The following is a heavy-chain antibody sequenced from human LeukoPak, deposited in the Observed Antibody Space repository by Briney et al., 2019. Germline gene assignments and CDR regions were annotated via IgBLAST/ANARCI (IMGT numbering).Heavy chain of an antibody. V-gene: IGHV3-23*01. CDR2: ISGSGGST. CDR3: AKDPAARTYPRATFDI. J-gene: IGHJ3*02. D-gene: IGHD6-13*01. CDR1: GFTFSSCG. Sequence: PGGSLRLSCAASGFTFSSCGMSWVRQAPGKGLQWVSAISGSGGSTYYADSVKGRFTISRDNSKNTLYLQMNSLRAEDTAVYYCAKDPAARTYPRATFDIWGQGTMVTVSS.